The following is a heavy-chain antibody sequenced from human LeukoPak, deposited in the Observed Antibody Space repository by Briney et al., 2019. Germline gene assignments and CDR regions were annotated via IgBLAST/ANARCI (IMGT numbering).Heavy chain of an antibody. CDR1: GLTFSNYA. CDR2: ISTGGGTA. CDR3: AQGTSWINPYFYMDV. V-gene: IGHV3-23*01. D-gene: IGHD1-7*01. J-gene: IGHJ6*03. Sequence: GGSLRLSCAASGLTFSNYALNWLRQAPGKGLEWVSSISTGGGTAYYADSVKGRFTISRDNSKTTLYLQMNSLRAADTAIYYCAQGTSWINPYFYMDVWGKGTTVTVSS.